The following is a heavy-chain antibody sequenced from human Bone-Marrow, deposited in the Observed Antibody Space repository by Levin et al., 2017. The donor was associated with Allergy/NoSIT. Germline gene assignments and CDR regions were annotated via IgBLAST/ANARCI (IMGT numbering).Heavy chain of an antibody. CDR2: VYFGDSDT. CDR3: ARPDLGGSSAFDI. J-gene: IGHJ3*02. D-gene: IGHD3-10*01. Sequence: GESLKISCKGSGYSSPTHWIAWVRQMPGKGLEWMGIVYFGDSDTIYSPSFQGQVTISADKSINTAYVYWSSLKASDTAMYYCARPDLGGSSAFDIWGQGTMVTVSS. V-gene: IGHV5-51*01. CDR1: GYSSPTHW.